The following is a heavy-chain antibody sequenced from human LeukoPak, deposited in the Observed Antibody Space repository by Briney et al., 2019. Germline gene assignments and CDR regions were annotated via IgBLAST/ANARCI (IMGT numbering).Heavy chain of an antibody. Sequence: SETLSLTCTVSGVSISSSSYYWGWIRQPPGKGLEWIGSIYYSGSTYYNPSLKRRVTISVDTSKNQFSLKLSSVTAADTAVYYCARELWNYGAFDIWGQGTMVTVSS. CDR1: GVSISSSSYY. CDR2: IYYSGST. J-gene: IGHJ3*02. V-gene: IGHV4-39*07. D-gene: IGHD1-7*01. CDR3: ARELWNYGAFDI.